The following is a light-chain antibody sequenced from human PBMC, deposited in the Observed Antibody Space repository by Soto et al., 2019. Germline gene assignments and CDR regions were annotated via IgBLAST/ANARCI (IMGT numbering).Light chain of an antibody. CDR2: DVS. Sequence: EIVMTQSPATLSVSQGERATLSCWPSQSVSSNLAWYQQKPGQAPRLLIYDVSTRATGIPTRFSGSGSGTEFTLTISSLQSEDFAAYYCQQYNNWPLTFGGGTKVDIK. V-gene: IGKV3D-15*01. CDR1: QSVSSN. J-gene: IGKJ4*01. CDR3: QQYNNWPLT.